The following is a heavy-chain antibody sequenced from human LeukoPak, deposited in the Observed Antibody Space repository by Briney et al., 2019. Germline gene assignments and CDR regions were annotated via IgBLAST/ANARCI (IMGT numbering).Heavy chain of an antibody. V-gene: IGHV3-21*01. CDR3: ARDPEEMYSSSSGDGHWYFDL. J-gene: IGHJ2*01. CDR1: RFTFSSYS. Sequence: PGGSLRLSCAASRFTFSSYSMNWVRQAPGKGLEWVSSISSSSSYIYYADSVKGRFTISRDNAKNSLYLQMNSLRAEDTAVYYCARDPEEMYSSSSGDGHWYFDLWGRGTLVTVSS. CDR2: ISSSSSYI. D-gene: IGHD6-6*01.